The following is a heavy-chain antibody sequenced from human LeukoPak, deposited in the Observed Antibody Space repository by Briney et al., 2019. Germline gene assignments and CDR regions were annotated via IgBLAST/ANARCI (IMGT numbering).Heavy chain of an antibody. CDR1: GVSIYSHY. CDR3: ARELDFYDSSGYYYWFDP. J-gene: IGHJ5*02. Sequence: PSETLSLTCSASGVSIYSHYWSWIRQAPGKGLEWIGYIYYRGSTNYNPSLKSRVTISVDTSKNQFSLKLSSVTAADTAVYYCARELDFYDSSGYYYWFDPWGQGTLVTVSS. D-gene: IGHD3-22*01. CDR2: IYYRGST. V-gene: IGHV4-59*11.